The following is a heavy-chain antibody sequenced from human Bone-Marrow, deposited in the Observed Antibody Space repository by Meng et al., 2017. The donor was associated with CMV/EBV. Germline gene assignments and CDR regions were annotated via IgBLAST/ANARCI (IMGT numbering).Heavy chain of an antibody. D-gene: IGHD2-8*02. J-gene: IGHJ4*02. CDR3: ANLHTGVHPY. Sequence: GESLKISCAASGFTFSSFAMTWVRQAPGKGLEWVSAISGSGDTTYYTQSMKGRFTISRDNSKSTLYLQMNSLRAEDTAVYHCANLHTGVHPYWGQGTLVTVSS. CDR2: ISGSGDTT. CDR1: GFTFSSFA. V-gene: IGHV3-23*01.